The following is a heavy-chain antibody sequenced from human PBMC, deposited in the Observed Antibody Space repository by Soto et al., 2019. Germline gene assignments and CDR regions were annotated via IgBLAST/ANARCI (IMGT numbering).Heavy chain of an antibody. CDR1: GYSFTSYW. Sequence: GESLKISCKGSGYSFTSYWIGWVRQMPGKGLEWMGIIYPGDSDTRYSPSFQGQVTISADKSISTAYLQWSSLKASDTAMYYCARTLYYYDSSGYYWDDFEIWGQVTMVTVSS. V-gene: IGHV5-51*01. J-gene: IGHJ3*02. D-gene: IGHD3-22*01. CDR2: IYPGDSDT. CDR3: ARTLYYYDSSGYYWDDFEI.